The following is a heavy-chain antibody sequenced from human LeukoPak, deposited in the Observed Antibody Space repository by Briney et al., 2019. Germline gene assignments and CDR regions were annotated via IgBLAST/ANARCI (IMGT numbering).Heavy chain of an antibody. CDR1: GFTFSSCE. J-gene: IGHJ4*02. CDR3: ARDAAYSRFDY. D-gene: IGHD2-15*01. CDR2: ISSSGSII. V-gene: IGHV3-48*03. Sequence: GGSLRLSCAASGFTFSSCEMNWVRQAPGKGLEWVSYISSSGSIIYYADSVKGRFTISRDNAQNSLYLQMNSLRAEDTAVYYCARDAAYSRFDYWGRGTLVTVSS.